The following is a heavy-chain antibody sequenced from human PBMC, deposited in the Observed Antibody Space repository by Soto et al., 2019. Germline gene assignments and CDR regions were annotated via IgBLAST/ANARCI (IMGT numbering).Heavy chain of an antibody. V-gene: IGHV3-15*01. CDR3: TTANYYYGSGSYYNFDY. D-gene: IGHD3-10*01. CDR1: GFTFSNAW. CDR2: IKSKTDGGTT. Sequence: GGSLRLSCAASGFTFSNAWMSWARQAPGKGLEWVGRIKSKTDGGTTDYAAPVKGRFTISRDDSKNTLYLQMNSLKTEDTAVYYCTTANYYYGSGSYYNFDYWGQGTLVTVSS. J-gene: IGHJ4*02.